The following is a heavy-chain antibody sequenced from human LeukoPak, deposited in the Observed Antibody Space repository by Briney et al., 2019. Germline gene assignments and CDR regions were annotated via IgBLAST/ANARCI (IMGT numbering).Heavy chain of an antibody. CDR2: ISFDGTNT. CDR1: GFAFSNYG. CDR3: ARDGGRATIVRGIIIMSVGDF. D-gene: IGHD3-10*01. J-gene: IGHJ4*02. V-gene: IGHV3-30*03. Sequence: GGSLRLSCAASGFAFSNYGMHWGRQAPGQGLEWVAVISFDGTNTYYADSLKGRFTISRDNSKSTVYLQMNSLRPEDTALYYCARDGGRATIVRGIIIMSVGDFWGQGALVTVSS.